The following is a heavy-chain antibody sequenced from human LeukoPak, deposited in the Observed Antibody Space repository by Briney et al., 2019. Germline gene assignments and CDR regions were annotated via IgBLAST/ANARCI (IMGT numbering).Heavy chain of an antibody. V-gene: IGHV3-7*03. CDR3: ARDGRPLDY. CDR1: GITFSRYW. J-gene: IGHJ4*02. Sequence: AGGSLRLSCVDSGITFSRYWMSWVRQAPGKRLEWVANIKQDGGEKYYVDSVKGRFTISRDNAKNSLYLQMNSLRVEDTAVYYCARDGRPLDYWGQGTLVTVSS. CDR2: IKQDGGEK.